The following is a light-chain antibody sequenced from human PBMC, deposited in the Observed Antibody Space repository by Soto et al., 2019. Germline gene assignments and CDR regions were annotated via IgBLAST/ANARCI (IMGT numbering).Light chain of an antibody. V-gene: IGKV1-8*01. CDR3: QQYNNWPRT. CDR2: AAS. J-gene: IGKJ5*01. Sequence: AIRMTQSPSSLSASTGDRVTITCRASQGISSYLAWYQQKPGKAPKLLIYAASTLQAGVPSRFSGSGSGTDFTLTISSLQSEDFAVYYCQQYNNWPRTFGQGTRLEIK. CDR1: QGISSY.